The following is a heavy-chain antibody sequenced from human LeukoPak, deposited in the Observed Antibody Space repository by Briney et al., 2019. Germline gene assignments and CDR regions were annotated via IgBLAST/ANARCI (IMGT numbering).Heavy chain of an antibody. Sequence: PGGSLRLSCVVSGISLSNYAMTWVRQAPGKGLEWVSYINEGGGSTTYADSVKGRFTISRDTSLNTLYLQMNNLRAEDTAVYFCAKRGVVIRGILVIGYHQEAYHYDFWGQGVLVTVSS. CDR2: INEGGGST. D-gene: IGHD2/OR15-2a*01. CDR3: AKRGVVIRGILVIGYHQEAYHYDF. V-gene: IGHV3-23*01. J-gene: IGHJ4*02. CDR1: GISLSNYA.